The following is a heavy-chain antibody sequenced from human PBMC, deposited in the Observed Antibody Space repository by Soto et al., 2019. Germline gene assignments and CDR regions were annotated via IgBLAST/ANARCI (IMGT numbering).Heavy chain of an antibody. V-gene: IGHV4-31*03. CDR2: IYYSGST. CDR1: GGSISSGGYY. D-gene: IGHD2-2*01. J-gene: IGHJ4*02. CDR3: ARVRTLSGYVDDY. Sequence: PSETLSLTCTVSGGSISSGGYYWSWIRQHPGKGLEWIGYIYYSGSTYYNPSLKSRVTISVDTSKKQFSLKLSSVTAADTAVYYCARVRTLSGYVDDYWGQGTLVTVSS.